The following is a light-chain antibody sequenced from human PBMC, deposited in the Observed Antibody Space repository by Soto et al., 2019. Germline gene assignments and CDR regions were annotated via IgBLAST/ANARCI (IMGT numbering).Light chain of an antibody. J-gene: IGKJ4*01. Sequence: DIHLTQSPSVLSASVGDTVTITCRASQALSNYLAWYQQKPGKAPDLLIYSASTLQSGVPSRFRGSRSGTEFTLTVSSLQPEDFAVYYCQQYGSSPLTFGGGTKVDI. CDR2: SAS. CDR3: QQYGSSPLT. CDR1: QALSNY. V-gene: IGKV1-9*01.